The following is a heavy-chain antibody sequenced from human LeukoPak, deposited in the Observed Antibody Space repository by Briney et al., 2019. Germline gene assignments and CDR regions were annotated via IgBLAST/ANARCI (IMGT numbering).Heavy chain of an antibody. V-gene: IGHV1-18*01. D-gene: IGHD1-26*01. CDR3: ARERFRRVGATDY. Sequence: ASVKVSCKASGYTFTSYGISWVRPTPGQGLEWMGWISAYNGNTIYAQKLQGRVTMTTDTSTSTAYMELRSRRSDGTAVYYCARERFRRVGATDYWGQGTLVTVSS. CDR1: GYTFTSYG. J-gene: IGHJ4*02. CDR2: ISAYNGNT.